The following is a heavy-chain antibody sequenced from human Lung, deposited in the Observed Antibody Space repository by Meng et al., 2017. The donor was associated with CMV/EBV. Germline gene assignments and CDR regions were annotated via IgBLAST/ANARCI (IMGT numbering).Heavy chain of an antibody. CDR1: GFAFSSYA. Sequence: LVLSCAGSGFAFSSYAMGWVRQAPGQGLEWVSAISGAGSSTYYADSVKGRFTISRDNSRDTLFLQMNSLRAEDTAVYYCAKDLRFYPGGQGTLVTVSS. CDR3: AKDLRFYP. V-gene: IGHV3-23*01. D-gene: IGHD3-3*01. CDR2: ISGAGSST. J-gene: IGHJ1*01.